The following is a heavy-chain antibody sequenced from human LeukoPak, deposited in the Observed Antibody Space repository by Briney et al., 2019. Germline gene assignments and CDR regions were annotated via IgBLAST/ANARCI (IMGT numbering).Heavy chain of an antibody. Sequence: ASVKVSCKASGGTFSSYAISWVRQAPGQGLEWMGRIIPILGIANYAQKFQGRVTITADKSTSTAYMELSSLRSEDTAVYYCARNYYDSSGYYDPNEYFQHWGQGTLVTVSS. CDR3: ARNYYDSSGYYDPNEYFQH. J-gene: IGHJ1*01. D-gene: IGHD3-22*01. CDR1: GGTFSSYA. CDR2: IIPILGIA. V-gene: IGHV1-69*04.